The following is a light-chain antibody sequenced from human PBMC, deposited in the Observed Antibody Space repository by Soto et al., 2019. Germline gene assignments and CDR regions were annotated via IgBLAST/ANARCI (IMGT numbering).Light chain of an antibody. J-gene: IGLJ1*01. CDR1: SSDVGIYNY. CDR3: SSYTTSSTRV. V-gene: IGLV2-14*01. CDR2: EVS. Sequence: QSVLTQPGSVSGSPGQSIAISCTGSSSDVGIYNYVSWYQQHPGKVPKLIIYEVSNRPSGVSNRFSGSKSGNTASLTISGLQAEDEADYYCSSYTTSSTRVFGTGTKVTVL.